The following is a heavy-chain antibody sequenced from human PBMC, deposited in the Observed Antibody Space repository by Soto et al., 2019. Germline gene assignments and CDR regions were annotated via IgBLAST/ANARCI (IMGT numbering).Heavy chain of an antibody. J-gene: IGHJ4*02. D-gene: IGHD3-9*01. CDR2: ISYDGSNK. Sequence: GGSLRLSCAASGFTFSSYAMHWVRQAPGKGLEWVAVISYDGSNKYYADSVKGRFTISRDNSKNTLYLQMNSLRAEDTAVYYCARGSPYYDILTGLLDYWGQGTLVTVSS. CDR1: GFTFSSYA. CDR3: ARGSPYYDILTGLLDY. V-gene: IGHV3-30-3*01.